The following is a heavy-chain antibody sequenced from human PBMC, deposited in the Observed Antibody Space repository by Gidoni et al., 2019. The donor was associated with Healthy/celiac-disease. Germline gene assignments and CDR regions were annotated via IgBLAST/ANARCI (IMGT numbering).Heavy chain of an antibody. Sequence: EVQLVESGGGLVQPGGSLSFSCAACGFPLRGSGMGWVRQAPGKGLEWVANIKQDGSEKYYVDSVKGRFTISRDNAKNSLYLQMNSLRAEDTAVYYCAREPIPHLLWFGAYYYYGMDVWGQGTTVTVSS. CDR2: IKQDGSEK. D-gene: IGHD3-10*01. CDR1: GFPLRGSG. J-gene: IGHJ6*02. V-gene: IGHV3-7*01. CDR3: AREPIPHLLWFGAYYYYGMDV.